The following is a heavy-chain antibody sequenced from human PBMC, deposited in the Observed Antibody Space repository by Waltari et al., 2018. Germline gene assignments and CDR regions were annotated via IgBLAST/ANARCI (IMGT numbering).Heavy chain of an antibody. CDR1: GCSISSSSSY. J-gene: IGHJ6*03. CDR3: ARGRRVVVVITHPYYSMDV. D-gene: IGHD3-22*01. V-gene: IGHV4-39*07. CDR2: IYYSGST. Sequence: QLQLQESGPGLVKPSETLSLTCTVTGCSISSSSSYWGCIRQPPGKGLEWLGRIYYSGSTHDNPTLKSRVTISVATSEDKSSRTLSLVTGGDTAVDSGARGRRVVVVITHPYYSMDVWGKGTTVTISS.